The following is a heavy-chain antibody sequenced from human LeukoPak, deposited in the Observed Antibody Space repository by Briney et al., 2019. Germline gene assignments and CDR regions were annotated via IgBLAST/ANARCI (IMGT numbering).Heavy chain of an antibody. CDR2: ISSSSSSYI. CDR1: GFTFSSYS. J-gene: IGHJ5*01. Sequence: GGSLRLSSAASGFTFSSYSMNWVRQAPGKGLEWVSSISSSSSSYIYYADSVKGRFTISRDNAKNSLYLQMNSLRAEDTAVYYCARSIAAFAVASWGQGTLVTVSS. V-gene: IGHV3-21*01. D-gene: IGHD6-6*01. CDR3: ARSIAAFAVAS.